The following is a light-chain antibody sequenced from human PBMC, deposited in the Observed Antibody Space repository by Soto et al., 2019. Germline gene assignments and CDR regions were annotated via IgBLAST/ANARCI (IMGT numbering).Light chain of an antibody. Sequence: EIVLTQSPGTLSLSPGERATLSCRASQSVSDYIAWYQQKPGQAPRLLIYDTSNRAAGVPARFSGSGSGTDFTLTISSLEPEDFAVYYCQQRTNWLTFGGGTKVDIK. CDR3: QQRTNWLT. CDR1: QSVSDY. CDR2: DTS. V-gene: IGKV3-11*01. J-gene: IGKJ4*01.